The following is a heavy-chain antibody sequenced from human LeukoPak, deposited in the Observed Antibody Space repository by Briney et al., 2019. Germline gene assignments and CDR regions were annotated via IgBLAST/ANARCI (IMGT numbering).Heavy chain of an antibody. D-gene: IGHD6-19*01. CDR2: MNPNSGNT. J-gene: IGHJ1*01. CDR3: ARRVGSGWPVQH. V-gene: IGHV1-8*01. CDR1: GYTFSSYD. Sequence: ASVKVSCKASGYTFSSYDINWVRQATGQGLEWMGWMNPNSGNTGYAQKFQGSLNMTRNTSISTAYMELSSLRSEDTAVYYCARRVGSGWPVQHWGQGTLVTASS.